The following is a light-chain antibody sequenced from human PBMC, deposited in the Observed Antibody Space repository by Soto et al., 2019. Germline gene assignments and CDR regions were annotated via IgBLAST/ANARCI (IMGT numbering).Light chain of an antibody. J-gene: IGLJ1*01. Sequence: QSVLRQPASVSGSPGQSITISCTGTSSDVGSYPLVSWYQQHPGEAPKLLIFEVFRRPSGVSNRFSGSKSGNTASLTISGLQAEDEAEYYCCSYAGSSSPYVFGTGTKLTVL. CDR2: EVF. V-gene: IGLV2-23*02. CDR3: CSYAGSSSPYV. CDR1: SSDVGSYPL.